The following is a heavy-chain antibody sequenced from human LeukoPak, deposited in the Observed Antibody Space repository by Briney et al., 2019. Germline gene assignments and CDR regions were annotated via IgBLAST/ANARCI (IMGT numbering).Heavy chain of an antibody. J-gene: IGHJ6*03. V-gene: IGHV3-48*01. CDR1: GFTFSSLA. CDR3: ARDPSSWYYYYTDV. Sequence: PGGSLRLSCAASGFTFSSLAMSWVRQAPGKGLEWVSYISSSSSTIYYADSVKGRFTISRDNAKNSLYLQMNSLRAEDTAVYYCARDPSSWYYYYTDVWGKGTTVTVSS. D-gene: IGHD6-13*01. CDR2: ISSSSSTI.